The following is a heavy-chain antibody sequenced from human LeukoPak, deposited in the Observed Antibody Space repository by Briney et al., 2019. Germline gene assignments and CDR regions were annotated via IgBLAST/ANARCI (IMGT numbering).Heavy chain of an antibody. CDR2: LYYSGST. CDR1: GGSISSYY. D-gene: IGHD4/OR15-4a*01. Sequence: PSETLSLTCTVSGGSISSYYWSWIRQPPGKGLEWIGYLYYSGSTNYNPSLKSRVTISVDTSKNQFSLKLSSVTAADTAVYYCARHALRALWGQGTMVTVSS. CDR3: ARHALRAL. J-gene: IGHJ3*01. V-gene: IGHV4-59*08.